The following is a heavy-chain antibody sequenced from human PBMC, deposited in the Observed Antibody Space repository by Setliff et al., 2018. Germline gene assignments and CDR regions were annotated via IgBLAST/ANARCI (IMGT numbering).Heavy chain of an antibody. Sequence: KPSETLSLTCTVSGGSISIYYWSWIRQPAGKVLEWIGHIYIGGSANYNPSLKSRVTMSIDTSKNQFSLKLNSVTAADMAVYYCAREQWLDPPGYYYMDVWAKGTTVTVSS. CDR2: IYIGGSA. V-gene: IGHV4-4*07. D-gene: IGHD6-19*01. CDR1: GGSISIYY. CDR3: AREQWLDPPGYYYMDV. J-gene: IGHJ6*03.